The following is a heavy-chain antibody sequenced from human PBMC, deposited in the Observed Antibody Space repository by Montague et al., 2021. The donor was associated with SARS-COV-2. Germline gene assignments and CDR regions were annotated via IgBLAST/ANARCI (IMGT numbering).Heavy chain of an antibody. J-gene: IGHJ4*02. Sequence: SETLSLTCTVSGDSAKTNLYYWGWIRQPPGKGLEWIGNIYYTGPTYYNPSLKSRVTMSVDTSKNQFSLKLTSVTAADTAVYYCANADRCSSGSCYSPFDSWGQGSLVTVSS. CDR3: ANADRCSSGSCYSPFDS. V-gene: IGHV4-39*01. CDR2: IYYTGPT. CDR1: GDSAKTNLYY. D-gene: IGHD2-15*01.